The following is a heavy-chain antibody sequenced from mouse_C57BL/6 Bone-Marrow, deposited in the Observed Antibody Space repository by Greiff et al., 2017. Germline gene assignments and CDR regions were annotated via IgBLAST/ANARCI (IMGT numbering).Heavy chain of an antibody. CDR2: IYPRSGNT. D-gene: IGHD2-3*01. Sequence: QVQLQQSGAELARPGASVKLSCKASGYTFTSSGISWVKQRTGQGLEWIGEIYPRSGNTYYNEKFKGKATLTADQSSSTAYMELRILTSDDSSVYFCAIYDGYYVPYYYAMDYWGQGTSVTVSS. CDR3: AIYDGYYVPYYYAMDY. CDR1: GYTFTSSG. V-gene: IGHV1-81*01. J-gene: IGHJ4*01.